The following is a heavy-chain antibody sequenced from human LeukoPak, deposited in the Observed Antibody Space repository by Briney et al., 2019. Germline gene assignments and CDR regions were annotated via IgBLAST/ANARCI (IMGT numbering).Heavy chain of an antibody. CDR3: ARGKRGYSYGPGDY. J-gene: IGHJ4*02. D-gene: IGHD5-18*01. Sequence: SETLSLTCAVYGGSFSGYYWSWVRQPPGKGLEWIGEINHSGSTNYNPSLKSRVTISVDTSKNQFSLKLSSVTAADTAVYYCARGKRGYSYGPGDYWGQGTLVTVSS. CDR1: GGSFSGYY. V-gene: IGHV4-34*01. CDR2: INHSGST.